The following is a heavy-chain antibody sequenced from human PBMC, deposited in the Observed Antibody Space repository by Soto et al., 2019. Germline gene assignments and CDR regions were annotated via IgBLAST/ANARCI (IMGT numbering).Heavy chain of an antibody. CDR2: TYYTGTT. J-gene: IGHJ6*02. Sequence: QVQLQESGPGLVQPSQTLSLTCTVSGDPISSGGYFWTWIRQHPGKGLEWIGNTYYTGTTYYNPSLKSRVSMSVDTSKNQFSLKLTSVTAAYTAIYSCARDRVRRDNKPYGMDVWGQGTTVTVSS. CDR1: GDPISSGGYF. D-gene: IGHD2-21*01. CDR3: ARDRVRRDNKPYGMDV. V-gene: IGHV4-31*03.